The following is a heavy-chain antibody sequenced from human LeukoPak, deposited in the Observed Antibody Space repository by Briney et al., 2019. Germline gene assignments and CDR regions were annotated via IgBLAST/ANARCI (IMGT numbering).Heavy chain of an antibody. Sequence: EGSLRLSCAASGFTFSSYGMHWVRQAPGKGLEWVAVIWYDGSNKYYADSVKGRFTISRDNSKNTLYLQMNSLRAEDTAVYYCARDRYRYSGSHDAFDIWGQGTMVTVSS. CDR2: IWYDGSNK. V-gene: IGHV3-33*01. CDR1: GFTFSSYG. D-gene: IGHD1-26*01. CDR3: ARDRYRYSGSHDAFDI. J-gene: IGHJ3*02.